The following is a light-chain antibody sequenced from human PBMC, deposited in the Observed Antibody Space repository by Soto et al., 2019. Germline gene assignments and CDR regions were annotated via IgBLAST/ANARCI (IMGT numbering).Light chain of an antibody. Sequence: QSVLTQPPSVSGAPGQTVTISCTGSRSNVGAGYPVHWYQQLPGRGPKLLISVNNKRPSGVPDRFSASTSGTSASLAITGLQPEDEADFFCQSYDRSLSGVVFGGGTKLTVL. CDR2: VNN. J-gene: IGLJ2*01. V-gene: IGLV1-40*01. CDR1: RSNVGAGYP. CDR3: QSYDRSLSGVV.